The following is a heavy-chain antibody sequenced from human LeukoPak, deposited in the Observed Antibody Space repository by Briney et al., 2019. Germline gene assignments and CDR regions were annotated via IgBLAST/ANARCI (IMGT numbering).Heavy chain of an antibody. D-gene: IGHD5-12*01. J-gene: IGHJ3*02. CDR2: IYYSGST. CDR3: ARNIVATINLSGGINDAFDI. V-gene: IGHV4-39*01. Sequence: SETLSLTCTVSGGSISSSSYYWGWIRQPPGKGLEWIGSIYYSGSTYYNPSLKSRVTISVDTSKNQFSLKLSSVTAADTAVYYCARNIVATINLSGGINDAFDIWGQGTMVTVSS. CDR1: GGSISSSSYY.